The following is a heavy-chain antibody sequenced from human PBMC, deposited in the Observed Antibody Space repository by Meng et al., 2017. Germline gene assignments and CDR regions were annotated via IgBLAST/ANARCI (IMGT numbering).Heavy chain of an antibody. Sequence: VSLVESGGGLVKPGGSLRLSCAASGFTFSNAWMSWVRQAPGKGLEWVAVIWYDGSNKYYADSVKGRFTISRDNSKNTLYLQMNSLRAEDTAVYYCARGLSTTYWYFDLWGRGTLVTVSS. CDR3: ARGLSTTYWYFDL. D-gene: IGHD2/OR15-2a*01. V-gene: IGHV3-33*08. CDR1: GFTFSNAW. J-gene: IGHJ2*01. CDR2: IWYDGSNK.